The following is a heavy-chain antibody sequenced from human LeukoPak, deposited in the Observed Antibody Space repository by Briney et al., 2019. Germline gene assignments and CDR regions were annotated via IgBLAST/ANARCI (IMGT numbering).Heavy chain of an antibody. CDR2: IIPILGIA. J-gene: IGHJ4*02. CDR3: ARDGIAVAGTFDY. D-gene: IGHD6-19*01. V-gene: IGHV1-69*04. CDR1: GGTFSSYA. Sequence: ASVKVSCKASGGTFSSYAISWVRRAPGQGLEWMGRIIPILGIANYAQKFQGRVTITADKSTSTAYMELSSLRSEDTAVYYCARDGIAVAGTFDYWGQGTLVTVSS.